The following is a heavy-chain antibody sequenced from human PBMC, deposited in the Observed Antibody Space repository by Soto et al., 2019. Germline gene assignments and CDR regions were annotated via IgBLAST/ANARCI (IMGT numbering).Heavy chain of an antibody. V-gene: IGHV1-3*01. Sequence: GASVQVSVKASGYTFTSYGIHWLRQAPGQRLEWMGWINAANGDTKYSPKFQGRVTITRDTSASTAYMELSSLRSEDTAVYYCVRRHVSATGIDWFDPWGQGTLVTVSS. CDR3: VRRHVSATGIDWFDP. D-gene: IGHD6-13*01. CDR2: INAANGDT. CDR1: GYTFTSYG. J-gene: IGHJ5*02.